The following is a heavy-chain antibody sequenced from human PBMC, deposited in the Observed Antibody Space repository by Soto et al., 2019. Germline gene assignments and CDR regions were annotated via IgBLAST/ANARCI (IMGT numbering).Heavy chain of an antibody. CDR3: AHGPSGYYYYTMAV. V-gene: IGHV3-23*01. Sequence: EVQLLESGGGLVQPGGSLRLSCAASGFTFSSYAMTWVRQAPGKGLEWVSAISGSGGSTYYADSVKGRFTISRDNSKKTLYLQMNSLRAEDTAVYYCAHGPSGYYYYTMAVWVQGTTVTVSS. D-gene: IGHD2-15*01. CDR2: ISGSGGST. CDR1: GFTFSSYA. J-gene: IGHJ6*02.